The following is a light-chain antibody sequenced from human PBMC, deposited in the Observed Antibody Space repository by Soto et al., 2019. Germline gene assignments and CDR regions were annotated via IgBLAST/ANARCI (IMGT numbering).Light chain of an antibody. Sequence: AIQMTQSPSSLSASVGDRVTITCRASQGIRNDLGWYQQKPGKAPKLLIYAASSLQSGVPSRFSGSGSGTDFTLTISSLKPKDFATYYCLQDYNYPYTFGQGTKLEIK. J-gene: IGKJ2*01. V-gene: IGKV1-6*01. CDR3: LQDYNYPYT. CDR1: QGIRND. CDR2: AAS.